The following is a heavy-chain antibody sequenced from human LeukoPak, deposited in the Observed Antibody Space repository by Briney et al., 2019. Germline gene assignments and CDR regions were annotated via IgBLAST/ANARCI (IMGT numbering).Heavy chain of an antibody. CDR3: ARSIGYCSSTSYPSRLYYYYGMDV. D-gene: IGHD2-2*01. Sequence: GGSLRLSCAASGFTVSSNYMSWVRQAPGKGLEWVSVIYSGGSTYYADSVKGRFTISRDNSKNTLYLQMNSLRAEDTAVYYCARSIGYCSSTSYPSRLYYYYGMDVWGQGTTVTVSS. J-gene: IGHJ6*02. CDR1: GFTVSSNY. V-gene: IGHV3-53*01. CDR2: IYSGGST.